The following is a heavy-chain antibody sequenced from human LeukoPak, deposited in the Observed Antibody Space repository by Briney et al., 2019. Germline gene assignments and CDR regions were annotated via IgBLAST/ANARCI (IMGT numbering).Heavy chain of an antibody. CDR1: GFTVSSNY. CDR3: AGVRPNYDILTGWDYYMDV. J-gene: IGHJ6*03. V-gene: IGHV3-53*01. D-gene: IGHD3-9*01. Sequence: PGGSLRLSCAASGFTVSSNYMSWVRQAPGKGLEWVSIIYSGGSTFYADSVKGRFTISRDNAKNSLYLQMNSLRAEDTAVYYCAGVRPNYDILTGWDYYMDVWGKGTTVTISS. CDR2: IYSGGST.